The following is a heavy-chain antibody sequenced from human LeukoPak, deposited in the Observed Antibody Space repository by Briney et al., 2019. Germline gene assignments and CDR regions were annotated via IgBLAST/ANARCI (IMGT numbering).Heavy chain of an antibody. CDR3: VRGGTYYLPY. J-gene: IGHJ4*02. D-gene: IGHD1-26*01. V-gene: IGHV4-4*02. Sequence: SETLSLTCAVSGVSITDNWWSWVRQPTGKGLEWIGEILHTGPTNFNPSLKSRVSISMDKSENQLSLRLNSVTAADTAIYYCVRGGTYYLPYWGQGILVTVSS. CDR2: ILHTGPT. CDR1: GVSITDNW.